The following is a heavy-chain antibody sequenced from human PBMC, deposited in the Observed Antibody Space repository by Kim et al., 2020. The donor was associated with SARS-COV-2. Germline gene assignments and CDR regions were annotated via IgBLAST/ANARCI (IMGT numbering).Heavy chain of an antibody. CDR2: INPNSGGT. V-gene: IGHV1-2*02. CDR1: GYTFTGYY. D-gene: IGHD2-2*02. Sequence: ASVKVSCKASGYTFTGYYMHWVRQAPGKGLEWMGWINPNSGGTNYAQKFQGRVTMTRDTSISTAYMELSRLRSDDTAVYYCACFSGAYCSSTSCYSPSAFDIWGQGTMVTVSS. J-gene: IGHJ3*02. CDR3: ACFSGAYCSSTSCYSPSAFDI.